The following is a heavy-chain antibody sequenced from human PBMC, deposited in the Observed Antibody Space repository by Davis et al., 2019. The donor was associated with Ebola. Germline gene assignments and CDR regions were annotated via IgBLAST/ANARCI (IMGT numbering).Heavy chain of an antibody. CDR2: IYYSGST. CDR1: GGSISSGGYY. V-gene: IGHV4-31*03. J-gene: IGHJ4*02. D-gene: IGHD2-15*01. CDR3: ARGPDIVVVVAATNFDY. Sequence: SETLSPTCTVPGGSISSGGYYWSWIRQHPGKGLEWIGYIYYSGSTNYNPSLKSRVTISVDTSKNQFSLKLSSVTAADTAVYYCARGPDIVVVVAATNFDYWGQGTLVTVSS.